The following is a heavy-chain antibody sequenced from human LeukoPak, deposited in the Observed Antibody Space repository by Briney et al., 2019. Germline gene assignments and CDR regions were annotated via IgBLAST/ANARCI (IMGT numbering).Heavy chain of an antibody. CDR1: GFIFSNSW. J-gene: IGHJ4*02. CDR2: ISSSSGTI. Sequence: GGSLRLSCAASGFIFSNSWMSWVRQAPGKGLEWVSYISSSSGTIYYADSVKGRFTISRDNAENSLYLQMSSLRAEDTAVYYCARGGLRGDYWGQGTLVTVSS. CDR3: ARGGLRGDY. V-gene: IGHV3-48*01. D-gene: IGHD4-17*01.